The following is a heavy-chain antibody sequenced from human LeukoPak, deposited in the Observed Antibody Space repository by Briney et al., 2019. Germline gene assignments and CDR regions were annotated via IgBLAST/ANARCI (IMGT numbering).Heavy chain of an antibody. CDR1: GGSISSYY. Sequence: PSETLSLTCTVSGGSISSYYWSWIRQPPGKGLEWIGYIYYSGSTNYNPSLKSRVTISVDRSKNQFSLKLSSVTAADTAVYYCARSTVSEADYDYWGQGTLVTVSS. V-gene: IGHV4-59*01. CDR2: IYYSGST. D-gene: IGHD4-17*01. CDR3: ARSTVSEADYDY. J-gene: IGHJ4*02.